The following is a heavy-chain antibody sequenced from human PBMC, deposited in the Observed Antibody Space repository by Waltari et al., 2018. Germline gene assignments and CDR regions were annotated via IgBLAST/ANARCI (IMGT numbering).Heavy chain of an antibody. J-gene: IGHJ3*01. CDR1: GVSITSNRHY. CDR3: ATYIGASVGTAAFDV. V-gene: IGHV4-39*01. Sequence: QLQLQESGPRLVRPSETLSLICRVSGVSITSNRHYWAWIRQSPGQGLEWIGTVSYSGTPYLRPYLKGRVSVSRDTSKNQVSLILGSVTAADMAFYYCATYIGASVGTAAFDVWGQGTMVTVSS. CDR2: VSYSGTP. D-gene: IGHD5-12*01.